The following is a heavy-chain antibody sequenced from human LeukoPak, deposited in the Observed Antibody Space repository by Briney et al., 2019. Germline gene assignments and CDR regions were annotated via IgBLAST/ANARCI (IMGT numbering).Heavy chain of an antibody. CDR2: ISAYNGNT. J-gene: IGHJ6*02. Sequence: ASVNVSCKASGYTFTSYGISWVRQAPGQGLEWMGWISAYNGNTNYAQKLQGRVTMTTDTSTSTAYMELRSLRSDDTAVYYCARVAAIVVVPAANSYGMDVWGQGTTVTVSS. V-gene: IGHV1-18*01. D-gene: IGHD2-2*01. CDR3: ARVAAIVVVPAANSYGMDV. CDR1: GYTFTSYG.